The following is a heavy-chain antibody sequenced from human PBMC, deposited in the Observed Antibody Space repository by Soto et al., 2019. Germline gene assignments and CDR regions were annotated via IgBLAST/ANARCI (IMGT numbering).Heavy chain of an antibody. D-gene: IGHD3-10*01. CDR1: GDTFNFYT. CDR3: ATNYGSGSTHFDY. CDR2: IIPMLGMS. V-gene: IGHV1-69*02. J-gene: IGHJ4*02. Sequence: QVQLVQSGAEVKKPGSSVRVSCTASGDTFNFYTISWVRQVPGQGPEWMGRIIPMLGMSNYAQKFQGRVTIMEEKSTSTVYMNLSGLTSEDTAVYYCATNYGSGSTHFDYWGQGTLVTVSS.